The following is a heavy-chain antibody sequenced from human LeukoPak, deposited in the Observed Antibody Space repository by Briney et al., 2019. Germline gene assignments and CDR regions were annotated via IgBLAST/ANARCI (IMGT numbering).Heavy chain of an antibody. J-gene: IGHJ4*02. Sequence: ASVKASCKASGYTFTSYGISWVRPAPGQGLEWMGWISAYNGNTNYAQKLQGRVTMTTDTSTSTAYMELSSLRSDDTAVYYCARGKGYSSSWPFDSWGQGTLVTVSS. V-gene: IGHV1-18*01. D-gene: IGHD6-13*01. CDR1: GYTFTSYG. CDR3: ARGKGYSSSWPFDS. CDR2: ISAYNGNT.